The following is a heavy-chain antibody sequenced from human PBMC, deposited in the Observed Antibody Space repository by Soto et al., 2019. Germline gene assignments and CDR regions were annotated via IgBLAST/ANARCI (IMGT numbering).Heavy chain of an antibody. Sequence: QVQLVESGGGVVQPGRSLRLSCAASVFTFSSYAMHWVRQAPGKGLEWVAVISYDGSNKYYADCVKGRFTISRDNSKNTLYLQMNSLRAEDTAVYYCARVTLSGCWYNVHYFDYWGQGTLVTVSS. V-gene: IGHV3-30*14. CDR1: VFTFSSYA. CDR3: ARVTLSGCWYNVHYFDY. CDR2: ISYDGSNK. J-gene: IGHJ4*02. D-gene: IGHD1-20*01.